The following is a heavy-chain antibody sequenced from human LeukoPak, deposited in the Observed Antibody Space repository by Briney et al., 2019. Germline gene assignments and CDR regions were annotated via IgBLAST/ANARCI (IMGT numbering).Heavy chain of an antibody. CDR1: GFTFDDYA. Sequence: GGSLRLSCAASGFTFDDYAMHWVRQAPGKGLEWVSGISWNSGSIGYADSVKGRFTISRDNAKNSLYLQMNSLRAEDMALYYCARGYCSSTSCHLDYWGQGTLVTVSS. J-gene: IGHJ4*02. CDR3: ARGYCSSTSCHLDY. CDR2: ISWNSGSI. V-gene: IGHV3-9*03. D-gene: IGHD2-2*01.